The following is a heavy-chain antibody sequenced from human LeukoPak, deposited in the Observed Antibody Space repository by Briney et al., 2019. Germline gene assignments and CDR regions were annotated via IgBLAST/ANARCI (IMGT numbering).Heavy chain of an antibody. CDR2: ISSSSSYI. D-gene: IGHD2/OR15-2a*01. CDR1: GFTFSSYS. V-gene: IGHV3-21*01. J-gene: IGHJ6*03. Sequence: GGSLRLSCAASGFTFSSYSMNWVRQAPGKGLEWVSSISSSSSYIYYADSVKGRFTISRDNAKNSLYLQMNSLRAEDTAVYCCAGIYGSYYYYYMDVWGKGTTVTVSS. CDR3: AGIYGSYYYYYMDV.